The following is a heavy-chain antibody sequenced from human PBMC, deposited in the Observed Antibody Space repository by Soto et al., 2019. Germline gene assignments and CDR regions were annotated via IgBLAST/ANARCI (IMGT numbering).Heavy chain of an antibody. CDR2: LNPHSGKT. Sequence: ASVKVSCKASGYTFTIHDIHWVRQAPGQGLEWMAGLNPHSGKTAYAQKFQGRLTMTGNASTSTAYMELSSLRSEDTAMYYCARVSSIADRRYFDARGQGTLVTVS. CDR1: GYTFTIHD. V-gene: IGHV1-8*01. J-gene: IGHJ4*02. D-gene: IGHD6-6*01. CDR3: ARVSSIADRRYFDA.